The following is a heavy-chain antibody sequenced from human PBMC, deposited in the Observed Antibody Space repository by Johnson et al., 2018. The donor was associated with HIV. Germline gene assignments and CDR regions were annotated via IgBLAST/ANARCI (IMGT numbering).Heavy chain of an antibody. D-gene: IGHD2-15*01. Sequence: QVQLVESGGGLVKPGGSLRLSCAASGFTFSSYAMHWVRQAPGKGLEWVAVISYDGNNTYNADSVKGRFTISRENAKNSLYLQVNSLRAGDTALYYCARAVCRGGRCYSHDAFDIWGQGTMVTVSS. V-gene: IGHV3-30*14. CDR3: ARAVCRGGRCYSHDAFDI. CDR1: GFTFSSYA. CDR2: ISYDGNNT. J-gene: IGHJ3*02.